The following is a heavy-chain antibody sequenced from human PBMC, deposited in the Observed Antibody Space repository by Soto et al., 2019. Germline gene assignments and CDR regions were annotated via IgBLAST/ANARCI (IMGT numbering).Heavy chain of an antibody. CDR3: AKYSELPYEGYLLQ. D-gene: IGHD1-7*01. CDR1: GFTFSVYA. J-gene: IGHJ1*01. Sequence: GGSLRLSCAASGFTFSVYAMSWVRQAPGKGLEWVSAISSNGGRTFYADSLRGRFTISRDNSKSALYLQMNNLRAEDTAIYYCAKYSELPYEGYLLQRGQSTLVT. V-gene: IGHV3-23*01. CDR2: ISSNGGRT.